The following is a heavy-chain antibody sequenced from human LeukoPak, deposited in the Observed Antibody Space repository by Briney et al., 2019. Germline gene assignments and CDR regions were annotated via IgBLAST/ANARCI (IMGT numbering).Heavy chain of an antibody. Sequence: SETLSLTCTVSGGSITNNYWAWIRQPSGKGLEWIGYTHDSGNSNYNPSLRSRVTISIDTSKNQFSLKLTSVTAADTAVYYCARDRSAAPADYWGQGTLVTVSS. CDR3: ARDRSAAPADY. D-gene: IGHD6-13*01. CDR2: THDSGNS. V-gene: IGHV4-59*13. J-gene: IGHJ4*02. CDR1: GGSITNNY.